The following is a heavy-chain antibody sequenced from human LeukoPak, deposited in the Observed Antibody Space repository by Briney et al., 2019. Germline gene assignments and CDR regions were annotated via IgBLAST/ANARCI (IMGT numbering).Heavy chain of an antibody. V-gene: IGHV1-2*06. CDR1: GYTFTSYY. Sequence: ASVKVSCKASGYTFTSYYMHWVRQGPGQGLEWMGRINPNSGGTNYAQKFQGRVTMTRDTSISTAYMELSRLRSDDTAVYYCARDLRLAYYFDYWGQGTLVTVSS. D-gene: IGHD6-19*01. CDR3: ARDLRLAYYFDY. CDR2: INPNSGGT. J-gene: IGHJ4*02.